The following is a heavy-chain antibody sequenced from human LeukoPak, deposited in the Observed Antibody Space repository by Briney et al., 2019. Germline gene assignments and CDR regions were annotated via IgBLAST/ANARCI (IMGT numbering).Heavy chain of an antibody. Sequence: ASVKVSCKASGYTFTSYGISWVRQASGQGLEWMGWISAYNGNTNYAQKLQGRVTMTTDTSTSTAYMELRSLRSDDTAVYYCARVVGLTGYSSSWYSGYYYYMDVWGKGTTVTVSS. CDR3: ARVVGLTGYSSSWYSGYYYYMDV. V-gene: IGHV1-18*01. CDR2: ISAYNGNT. J-gene: IGHJ6*03. D-gene: IGHD6-13*01. CDR1: GYTFTSYG.